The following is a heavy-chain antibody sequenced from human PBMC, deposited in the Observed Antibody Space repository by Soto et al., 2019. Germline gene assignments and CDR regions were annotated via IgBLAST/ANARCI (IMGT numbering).Heavy chain of an antibody. CDR3: ARVYCSGGSCYPNWFDP. Sequence: SVKVSCKASGGTFSSYTISWVRQAPGQELEWMGRIIPILGIANYAQKFQGRVTITADKSTSTAYMELSSLRSEDTAVYYCARVYCSGGSCYPNWFDPWGQGTLVTVSS. CDR2: IIPILGIA. CDR1: GGTFSSYT. V-gene: IGHV1-69*02. J-gene: IGHJ5*02. D-gene: IGHD2-15*01.